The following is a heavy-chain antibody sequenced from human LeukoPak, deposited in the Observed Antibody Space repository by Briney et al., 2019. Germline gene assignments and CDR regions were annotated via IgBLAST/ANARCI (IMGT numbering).Heavy chain of an antibody. CDR2: IIPNSGGT. D-gene: IGHD4-17*01. CDR1: GYTFTGYY. V-gene: IGHV1-2*06. Sequence: VASVKVSCNVSGYTFTGYYMHWVRQAPGQGLEWMGRIIPNSGGTNFAQRFQGRVTMTRDTSINITYMELSRLRSDDTAVYYCARTSFGDYTYDYWGQGTLVTVSS. J-gene: IGHJ4*02. CDR3: ARTSFGDYTYDY.